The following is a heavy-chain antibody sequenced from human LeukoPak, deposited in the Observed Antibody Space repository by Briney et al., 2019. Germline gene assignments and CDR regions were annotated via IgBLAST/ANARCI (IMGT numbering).Heavy chain of an antibody. CDR2: IRYDGSNK. CDR1: GFTFSSYG. Sequence: GGSLRLSCAASGFTFSSYGMHWVRQAPGKGLEWVAFIRYDGSNKYYADSVKGRFTISRDNSKNTLYLQMNSLRAEDTAVYYCAKDDYYYDSSGYYLFFIGYWGQGTLVTVSS. CDR3: AKDDYYYDSSGYYLFFIGY. D-gene: IGHD3-22*01. V-gene: IGHV3-30*02. J-gene: IGHJ4*02.